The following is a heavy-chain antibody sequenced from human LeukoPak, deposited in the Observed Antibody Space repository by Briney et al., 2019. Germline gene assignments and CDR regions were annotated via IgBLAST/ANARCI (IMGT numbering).Heavy chain of an antibody. CDR1: GFTVSSNY. Sequence: QPGGSLRLSCAASGFTVSSNYMSWVRQAPGKGLEWVSVIYSGGSTYYADSVKGRFTISRDNAKNTLYLQMNSLRAEDTAVYYCARDLTYCSGGSCYYYYFDYWGQGTLVTVSS. D-gene: IGHD2-15*01. V-gene: IGHV3-53*01. CDR2: IYSGGST. J-gene: IGHJ4*02. CDR3: ARDLTYCSGGSCYYYYFDY.